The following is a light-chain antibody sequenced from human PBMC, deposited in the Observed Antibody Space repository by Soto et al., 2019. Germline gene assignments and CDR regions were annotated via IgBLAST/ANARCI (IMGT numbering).Light chain of an antibody. J-gene: IGKJ4*01. V-gene: IGKV3D-15*01. Sequence: EIVMTQSPATLSVSPGERATLSCRASQSVSSNLAWYQQKPGQAPSLLIYDISARDTGIPTRFSGSGSGTEFTLTISSLQSEDFAVYYCQQYNDWPLTFGGGTKVDI. CDR1: QSVSSN. CDR2: DIS. CDR3: QQYNDWPLT.